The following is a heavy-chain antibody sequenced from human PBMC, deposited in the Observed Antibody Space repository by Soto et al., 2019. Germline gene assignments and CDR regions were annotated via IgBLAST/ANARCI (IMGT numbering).Heavy chain of an antibody. J-gene: IGHJ4*02. CDR1: GYIFTSLD. CDR2: MQPSTGRT. Sequence: QVQLVQSGAEVREPGASLKVSCKASGYIFTSLDINWVRQTAGQGLGWMGWMQPSTGRTGYAQKFQGRVSMTRGTSRNTAYMQMTTLTSDDTAFYCCARDVSAGVEYGGKGTLVIISS. V-gene: IGHV1-8*01. CDR3: ARDVSAGVEY. D-gene: IGHD1-26*01.